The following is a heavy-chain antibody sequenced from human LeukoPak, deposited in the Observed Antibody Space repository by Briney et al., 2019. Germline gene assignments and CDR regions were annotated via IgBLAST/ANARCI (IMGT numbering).Heavy chain of an antibody. CDR2: ISAYNGNT. CDR3: ASDIVATTAREYFQH. CDR1: GCTFTSYG. D-gene: IGHD5-12*01. Sequence: ASVKVSCKASGCTFTSYGISWVRQAPGQGLEWMGWISAYNGNTNYAQKLQGRVTMTTDTSTSTAYMELRSLRSDDTAVYYCASDIVATTAREYFQHWGQGTLVTVSS. V-gene: IGHV1-18*01. J-gene: IGHJ1*01.